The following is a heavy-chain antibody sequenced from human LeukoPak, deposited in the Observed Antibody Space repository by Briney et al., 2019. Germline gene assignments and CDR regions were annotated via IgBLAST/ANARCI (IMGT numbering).Heavy chain of an antibody. D-gene: IGHD3-9*01. CDR2: ITGSGGNT. Sequence: GGSLRLSCVASGYTFSNYAMSWVRQAPGKGLEWVSAITGSGGNTYYADSVKGRFTISRDNSKNTVFLQMNSLRAEDTAVYYCAKWGDYDVLTGYYVSDYWGQGTLVTVSS. V-gene: IGHV3-23*01. CDR3: AKWGDYDVLTGYYVSDY. J-gene: IGHJ4*02. CDR1: GYTFSNYA.